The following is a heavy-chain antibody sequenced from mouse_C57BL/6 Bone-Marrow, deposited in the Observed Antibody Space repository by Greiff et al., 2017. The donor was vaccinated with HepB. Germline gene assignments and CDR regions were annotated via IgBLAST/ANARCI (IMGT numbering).Heavy chain of an antibody. CDR1: GFTFTDYY. J-gene: IGHJ4*01. V-gene: IGHV7-3*01. CDR3: ERERIYHYAMDY. Sequence: EVKLMESGGGLVQPGGSLSLSCAASGFTFTDYYMSWVRQPPGKALEWLGFIRNKANGYTTEYSASVKGRFTISRDNSQSILYLQMNALRAEDSATYYCERERIYHYAMDYWGQGTSVTVSS. CDR2: IRNKANGYTT. D-gene: IGHD2-1*01.